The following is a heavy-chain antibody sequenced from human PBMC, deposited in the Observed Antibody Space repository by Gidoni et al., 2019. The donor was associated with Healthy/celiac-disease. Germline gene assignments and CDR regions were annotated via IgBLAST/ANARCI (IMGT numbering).Heavy chain of an antibody. CDR1: GFTFSSYA. D-gene: IGHD6-13*01. CDR3: ARQSRGIAAAGTLDY. CDR2: ISYDGSNK. V-gene: IGHV3-30-3*01. J-gene: IGHJ4*02. Sequence: QVQLVESGGGVVQPGRSLRLSCAASGFTFSSYAMHWVRQAPGKGLEWVSVISYDGSNKYYADSVKGRFTISRDNSKNTLYLQMNSLRAEDTAVYYCARQSRGIAAAGTLDYWGQGTLVTVSS.